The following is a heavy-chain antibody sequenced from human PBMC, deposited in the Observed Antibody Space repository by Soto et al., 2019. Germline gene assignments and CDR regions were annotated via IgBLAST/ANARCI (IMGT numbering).Heavy chain of an antibody. CDR2: IYYSGST. CDR3: ARGEYDFWSGYSHPLFDY. Sequence: ASETLSLTYAVYGGSLIGYYWTWIRQTPGKGLEWIGYIYYSGSTYYNPSLKSRVTISVDTSKNQFSLKLSSVTAADTAVYYCARGEYDFWSGYSHPLFDYWGQGTLVTVSS. V-gene: IGHV4-30-4*08. J-gene: IGHJ4*02. D-gene: IGHD3-3*01. CDR1: GGSLIGYY.